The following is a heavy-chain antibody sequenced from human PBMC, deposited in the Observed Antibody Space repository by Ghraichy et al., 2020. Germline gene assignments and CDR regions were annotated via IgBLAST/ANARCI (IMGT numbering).Heavy chain of an antibody. V-gene: IGHV4-59*08. CDR2: IYYSGST. CDR1: GGSISSYY. Sequence: SETLSLTCTVSGGSISSYYWSWIRQPPGKGLEWIGYIYYSGSTNYNPSLKSRVTISVDTSKNQFSLKLSSVTAADTAVYYCARSQWGGYSYGSPLYFDYWGQGTLVTVSS. D-gene: IGHD5-18*01. CDR3: ARSQWGGYSYGSPLYFDY. J-gene: IGHJ4*02.